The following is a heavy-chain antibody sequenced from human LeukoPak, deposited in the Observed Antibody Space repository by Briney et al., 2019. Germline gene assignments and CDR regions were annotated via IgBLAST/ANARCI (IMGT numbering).Heavy chain of an antibody. J-gene: IGHJ4*02. CDR3: ARAPHTMVRGVIVPLFSFDY. Sequence: GSVKVSCKASGYTFTSYDINWVRQATGHGLEWMGWMNPNSGNTGYAQKFQGRVTITRNTPISTAYMELSSLRSEDTAVYYCARAPHTMVRGVIVPLFSFDYWGQGTLVTVSS. V-gene: IGHV1-8*03. D-gene: IGHD3-10*01. CDR1: GYTFTSYD. CDR2: MNPNSGNT.